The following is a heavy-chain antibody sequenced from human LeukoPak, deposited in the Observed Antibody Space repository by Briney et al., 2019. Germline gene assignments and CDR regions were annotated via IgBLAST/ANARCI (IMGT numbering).Heavy chain of an antibody. CDR3: ASTLRFLPYRRFDY. CDR1: GGSIISSNYY. Sequence: SETLSLTCSVSGGSIISSNYYWGWIRQPPGKGLEWIGSIYQSGSGSSYYNPSLKSRVIISGDTSNNHFSLRLRSVTAADTAVYYCASTLRFLPYRRFDYGGQGTLVTVPS. CDR2: IYQSGSGSS. J-gene: IGHJ4*02. D-gene: IGHD3-3*01. V-gene: IGHV4-39*01.